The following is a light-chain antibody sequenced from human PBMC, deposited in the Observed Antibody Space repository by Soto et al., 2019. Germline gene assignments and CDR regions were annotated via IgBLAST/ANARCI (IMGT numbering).Light chain of an antibody. Sequence: QSVLTQPPSASGSPGQSVTFSCTGTSSDVGGYNYVSWYQQHPGKAPKLMIYEVSKRPSGVPDRFSGSKSGNTASLTVSGLQAEDEADYYCSSYAGSNIYVFGTGTKVTVL. CDR3: SSYAGSNIYV. CDR2: EVS. J-gene: IGLJ1*01. CDR1: SSDVGGYNY. V-gene: IGLV2-8*01.